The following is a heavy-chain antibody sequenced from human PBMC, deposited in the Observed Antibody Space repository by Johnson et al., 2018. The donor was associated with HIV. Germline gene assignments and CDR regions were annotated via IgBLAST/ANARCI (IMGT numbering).Heavy chain of an antibody. CDR3: ARDKQVLITTFDAFDI. J-gene: IGHJ3*02. CDR2: ISYDGSNK. D-gene: IGHD3-22*01. CDR1: GFTFGDYA. Sequence: QVQLVESGGGLVQPGRSLRLSCTASGFTFGDYAMGWVRQAPGKGLEWVAVISYDGSNKYYADYVKGRFTIYRDNSKNTRYLQMNSLRAEDTAVFYCARDKQVLITTFDAFDIWGQGTMVTVSS. V-gene: IGHV3-30*04.